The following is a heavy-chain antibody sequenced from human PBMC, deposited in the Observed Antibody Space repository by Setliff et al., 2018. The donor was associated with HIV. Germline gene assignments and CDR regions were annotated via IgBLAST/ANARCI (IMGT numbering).Heavy chain of an antibody. CDR2: ITAHNGKT. J-gene: IGHJ4*02. Sequence: ASVKVSCKASGGTFSSQAISWVRQAPGQGLEWMGRITAHNGKTKYAQKVQGRVTMTADTSTNIAFMDLRSLRSDDTAVYYCARGSGDYWGQGTVVTVSS. CDR3: ARGSGDY. V-gene: IGHV1-18*01. CDR1: GGTFSSQA. D-gene: IGHD6-19*01.